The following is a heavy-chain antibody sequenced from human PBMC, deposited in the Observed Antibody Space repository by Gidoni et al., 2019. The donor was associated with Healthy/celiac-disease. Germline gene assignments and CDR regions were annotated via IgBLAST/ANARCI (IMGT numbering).Heavy chain of an antibody. CDR2: INPNSGGT. D-gene: IGHD3-22*01. V-gene: IGHV1-2*02. CDR1: GTTCTGYY. CDR3: ARDPHYDSSGWYFDY. J-gene: IGHJ4*02. Sequence: QVQLVQSGAEVKKPGASVKVSCKASGTTCTGYYMHWVRQARGQGLAWMGWINPNSGGTNDAQKFQGRVTMTRDTSISTAYMELSRLRSDDTAVYYCARDPHYDSSGWYFDYWGQGNLVTVSS.